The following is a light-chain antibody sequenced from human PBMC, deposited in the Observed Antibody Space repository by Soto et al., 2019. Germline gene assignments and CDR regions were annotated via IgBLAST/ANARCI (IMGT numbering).Light chain of an antibody. J-gene: IGLJ1*01. Sequence: SALTQPASVSGSPGQSITISCTGTSSDVGGYNYVSWYQQHPGKAPKLMIYEVSNRPSGVSNRFSGSKSGNTASLTISGLQAEDEADYYCSSYTSSSTFYVFGTGTKLTVL. V-gene: IGLV2-14*01. CDR2: EVS. CDR3: SSYTSSSTFYV. CDR1: SSDVGGYNY.